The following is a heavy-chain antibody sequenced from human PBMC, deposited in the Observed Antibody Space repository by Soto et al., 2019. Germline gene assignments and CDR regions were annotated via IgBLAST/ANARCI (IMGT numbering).Heavy chain of an antibody. Sequence: GASVKVSCKASGGTFSSYRINWVRQAPGQGLEWVGGIVPIYRTADYAQKFQGIVTITADESARTAYLEVRSLKSQDTAVYYCARDSGAKLSSSWGQGTLVTVSS. J-gene: IGHJ4*02. CDR3: ARDSGAKLSSS. CDR2: IVPIYRTA. V-gene: IGHV1-69*13. D-gene: IGHD6-13*01. CDR1: GGTFSSYR.